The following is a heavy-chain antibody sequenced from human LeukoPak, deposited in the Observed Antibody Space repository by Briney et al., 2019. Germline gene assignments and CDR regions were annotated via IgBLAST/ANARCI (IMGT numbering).Heavy chain of an antibody. D-gene: IGHD3-10*01. V-gene: IGHV4-59*01. Sequence: PSETLSLTCTVSGGSISSNYWSWIRQPPGKGLQWIGYIYYNENTNYNHSLKSRVTISEDTSKNQFSLKLSSVTAADTAVYYCARDLIRGVIYYYYYMDVWGKGTTVTISS. J-gene: IGHJ6*03. CDR1: GGSISSNY. CDR2: IYYNENT. CDR3: ARDLIRGVIYYYYYMDV.